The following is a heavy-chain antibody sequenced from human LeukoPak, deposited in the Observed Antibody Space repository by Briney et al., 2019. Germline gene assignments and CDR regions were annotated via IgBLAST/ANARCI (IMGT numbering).Heavy chain of an antibody. J-gene: IGHJ4*02. CDR3: ARVGTSGEIDY. CDR2: IYHSGST. D-gene: IGHD3-10*01. CDR1: GGSISSGGYS. Sequence: PSQTLSLTCAVSGGSISSGGYSWSWIRQPPGKGLEWIGYIYHSGSTYYNPSLKSRVTISVDRSKNQFSLKLSSVTAEDTAVYYCARVGTSGEIDYWGQGTLVTVSS. V-gene: IGHV4-30-2*01.